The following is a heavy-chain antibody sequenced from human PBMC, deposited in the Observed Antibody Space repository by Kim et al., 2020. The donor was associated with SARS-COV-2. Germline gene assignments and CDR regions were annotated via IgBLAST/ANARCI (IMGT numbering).Heavy chain of an antibody. CDR1: GGSFSGYY. Sequence: SETLSLTCAVYGGSFSGYYWSWIRQPPGKGLEWIGEINHSGGTNYNPSLKSRVTISVDTSKNQFSLKLSSVTAADTAVYYCASSDSIAVAGKRGYFAYWGQGPLVTVSS. CDR3: ASSDSIAVAGKRGYFAY. V-gene: IGHV4-34*01. D-gene: IGHD6-19*01. J-gene: IGHJ4*02. CDR2: INHSGGT.